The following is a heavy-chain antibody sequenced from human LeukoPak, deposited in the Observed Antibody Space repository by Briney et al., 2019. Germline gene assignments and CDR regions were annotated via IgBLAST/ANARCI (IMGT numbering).Heavy chain of an antibody. CDR2: IKQDGSEK. J-gene: IGHJ5*02. V-gene: IGHV3-7*03. D-gene: IGHD6-13*01. CDR1: GFTFSSYW. CDR3: AREPVAAAVGFDP. Sequence: GGSLRLSCAASGFTFSSYWMSWVRQAPGKGLEWVANIKQDGSEKYYVDSVKGRFTISRDNAKNSLYLQMNSLRSEDTAVYYCAREPVAAAVGFDPWGQGTLVTVSS.